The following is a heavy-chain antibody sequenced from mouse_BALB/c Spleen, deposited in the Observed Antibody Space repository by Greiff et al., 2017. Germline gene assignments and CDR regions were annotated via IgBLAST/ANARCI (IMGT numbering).Heavy chain of an antibody. J-gene: IGHJ2*01. V-gene: IGHV5-9-4*01. CDR3: ARDRDGGNYLDY. CDR2: ISSGGSYT. Sequence: EVQLVESGGGLVKPGGSLKLSCAASGFTFSSYAMSWVRQSPEKRLEWVAEISSGGSYTYYPDTVTGRFTISRDNAKNTLYLEMSSLRSEDTAMYYCARDRDGGNYLDYWGQGTTLTVSA. D-gene: IGHD1-2*01. CDR1: GFTFSSYA.